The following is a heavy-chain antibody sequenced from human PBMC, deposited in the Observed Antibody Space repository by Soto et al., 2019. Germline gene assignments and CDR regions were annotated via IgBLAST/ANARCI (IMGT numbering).Heavy chain of an antibody. Sequence: ASETLSLTCTVSGGSISSGGYYWSWIRQHPGKGLEWIGYIYYSGSTYYNPSLKSRVTISVDTSKNQFSLKLSSATAADTAVYYCARGGAIFGVVTEIDAFDIWGQGTMVTVSS. CDR2: IYYSGST. CDR3: ARGGAIFGVVTEIDAFDI. V-gene: IGHV4-31*03. J-gene: IGHJ3*02. CDR1: GGSISSGGYY. D-gene: IGHD3-3*01.